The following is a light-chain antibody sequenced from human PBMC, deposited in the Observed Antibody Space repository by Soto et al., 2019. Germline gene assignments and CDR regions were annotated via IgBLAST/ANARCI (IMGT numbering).Light chain of an antibody. Sequence: QSVLTQPPSVSGAPGQRVTISCTGSSSNIGAGYDVHWYQQLPGTAPKLLIYGNSNRPSGVPDRFSGSKSGTSASLAITGPRVRDGADYYGQSYDGIRGGGVFGGGTK. V-gene: IGLV1-40*01. CDR2: GNS. J-gene: IGLJ3*02. CDR3: QSYDGIRGGGV. CDR1: SSNIGAGYD.